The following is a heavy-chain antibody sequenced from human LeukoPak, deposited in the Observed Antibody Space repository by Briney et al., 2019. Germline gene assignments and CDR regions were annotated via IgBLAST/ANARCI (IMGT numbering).Heavy chain of an antibody. CDR1: GGSISSSSYY. Sequence: SETLSLTCTVSGGSISSSSYYWGWIRQPPGKGLEWIGSIYYSGSTYYNPSLKSRVTISVDTSKNQFSLKLSSVTAADTAVYYCARHRMYYYDSSGRGVADAFDIWGQGTMITVSS. V-gene: IGHV4-39*01. CDR3: ARHRMYYYDSSGRGVADAFDI. CDR2: IYYSGST. J-gene: IGHJ3*02. D-gene: IGHD3-22*01.